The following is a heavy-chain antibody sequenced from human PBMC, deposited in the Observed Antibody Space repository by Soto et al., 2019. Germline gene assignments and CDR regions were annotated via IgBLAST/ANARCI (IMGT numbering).Heavy chain of an antibody. D-gene: IGHD3-22*01. CDR1: GGSIGSYY. J-gene: IGHJ5*01. V-gene: IGHV4-4*08. CDR2: MYKTGTT. CDR3: ARLGGFYQSLDS. Sequence: PSETLSLTCTVSGGSIGSYYGSWIRQPPGKGLEWIGYMYKTGTTTYNPSIKSRVTISVDSSKNQFSLNLTSVSAADTAVYYCARLGGFYQSLDSWGQGTLVTVSS.